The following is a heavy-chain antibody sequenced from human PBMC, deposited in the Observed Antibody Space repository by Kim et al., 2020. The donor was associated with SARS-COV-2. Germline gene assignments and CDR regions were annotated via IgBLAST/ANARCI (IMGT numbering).Heavy chain of an antibody. CDR2: ISAYNGNT. V-gene: IGHV1-18*01. CDR1: GYTFTSYG. J-gene: IGHJ6*02. Sequence: ASVKVSCKASGYTFTSYGISWVRQAPGQGLEWMGWISAYNGNTNYAQKLQGRVTMTTDTSTSTAYMELRSLRSDDTAVYYCARDDPLWAYCGGDCLSRSYYYGMDVWGQGTTVTVSS. D-gene: IGHD2-21*02. CDR3: ARDDPLWAYCGGDCLSRSYYYGMDV.